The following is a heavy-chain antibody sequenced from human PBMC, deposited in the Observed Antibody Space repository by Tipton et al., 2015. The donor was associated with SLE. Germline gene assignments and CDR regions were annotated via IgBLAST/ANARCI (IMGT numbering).Heavy chain of an antibody. J-gene: IGHJ4*02. D-gene: IGHD6-13*01. CDR2: IYTSGTT. CDR3: ARGYPMDH. CDR1: GGSISSYS. V-gene: IGHV4-4*07. Sequence: LRLSCSVSGGSISSYSWSWIRQPAGKGVEWIGRIYTSGTTDYSSSLKGRITISVDMSKNQFYLRLSSVTAADAAVYYCARGYPMDHWGQGTLVTVSS.